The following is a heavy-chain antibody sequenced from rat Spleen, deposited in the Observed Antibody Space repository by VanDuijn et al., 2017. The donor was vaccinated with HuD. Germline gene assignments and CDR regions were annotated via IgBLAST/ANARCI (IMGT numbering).Heavy chain of an antibody. J-gene: IGHJ4*01. CDR3: ARRRGYYDGSYYPHYVMDA. CDR2: ISPSGGST. Sequence: EVQLVESGGGLVQPGRSLKLSCAASGFTFSNYDMAWVRQAPTKGLEWVASISPSGGSTYYRDSVKGRFTVSRDNAKSTLYLQMDSLRSEDTATYYCARRRGYYDGSYYPHYVMDAWGQGASVTVSS. V-gene: IGHV5-25*01. D-gene: IGHD1-12*02. CDR1: GFTFSNYD.